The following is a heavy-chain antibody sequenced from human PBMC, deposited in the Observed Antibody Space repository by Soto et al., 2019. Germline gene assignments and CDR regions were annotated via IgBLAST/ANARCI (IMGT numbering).Heavy chain of an antibody. Sequence: ASVKVSCKASGSTFTSYGISWVRQAPGQGLEWMGWISAYNGNTNYAQKLQGRVTMTTDTSTSTAYMELRSLRFVVLFVYYCARALPTVTFGSWGQATLVTLSS. J-gene: IGHJ5*01. D-gene: IGHD4-17*01. CDR2: ISAYNGNT. CDR3: ARALPTVTFGS. V-gene: IGHV1-18*03. CDR1: GSTFTSYG.